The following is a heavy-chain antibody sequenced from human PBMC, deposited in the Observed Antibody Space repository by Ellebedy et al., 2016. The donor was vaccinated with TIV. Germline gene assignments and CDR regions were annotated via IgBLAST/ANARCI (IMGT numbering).Heavy chain of an antibody. CDR1: GGSFSGYY. Sequence: PGGSLRLSCAVYGGSFSGYYWSWIRQPPGKGLECVANIKQDGSEKSYVDSVKGRFTISRDNAKNSLHLQMNSMSAEDTAVYYCARERYSSSSYLDYWGQGTLVTVSS. D-gene: IGHD6-13*01. CDR3: ARERYSSSSYLDY. J-gene: IGHJ4*02. CDR2: IKQDGSEK. V-gene: IGHV3-7*01.